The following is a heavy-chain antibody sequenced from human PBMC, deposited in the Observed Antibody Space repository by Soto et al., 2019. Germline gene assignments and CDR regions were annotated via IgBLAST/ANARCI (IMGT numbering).Heavy chain of an antibody. CDR1: GYTFTSYA. J-gene: IGHJ5*02. CDR2: INAGNGNT. D-gene: IGHD6-19*01. V-gene: IGHV1-3*01. CDR3: ARDPVAGTGKNWFDP. Sequence: ASVKVSCKASGYTFTSYAMHWVRQAPGQRLEWMGWINAGNGNTKYSQKFQGRVTITRDTSASTVYMELSSLRSEDTAVYYCARDPVAGTGKNWFDPWGQGTLVTVSS.